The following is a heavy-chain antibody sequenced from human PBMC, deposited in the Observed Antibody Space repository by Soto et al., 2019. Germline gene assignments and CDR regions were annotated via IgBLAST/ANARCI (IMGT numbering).Heavy chain of an antibody. CDR2: ITSSSSYT. D-gene: IGHD1-1*01. Sequence: QVQLVESGGGLVQPGGSLRLSCAASGSSFRDYYMSWTRQSPGKGLEWLSYITSSSSYTHYADSVKGRFTISRDNAKNSLYLQMNSLRAEDTAVYYCTGGQDNLAVNFDFWGQGTPVTVSS. CDR3: TGGQDNLAVNFDF. V-gene: IGHV3-11*05. CDR1: GSSFRDYY. J-gene: IGHJ4*02.